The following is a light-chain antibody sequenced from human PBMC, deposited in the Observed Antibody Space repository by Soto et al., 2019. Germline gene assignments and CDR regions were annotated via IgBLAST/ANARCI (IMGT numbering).Light chain of an antibody. CDR3: SSYSATNTLV. V-gene: IGLV2-14*02. J-gene: IGLJ1*01. Sequence: QSVLTQPASVSGSPGQSITISCTGSVSDVGSFGPVSWFQQHPGQVPKLIIYEGNRRPSGVSSRFSGSKSGNTASLTISGLQAEDEADYYCSSYSATNTLVFGSGTKVTVL. CDR1: VSDVGSFGP. CDR2: EGN.